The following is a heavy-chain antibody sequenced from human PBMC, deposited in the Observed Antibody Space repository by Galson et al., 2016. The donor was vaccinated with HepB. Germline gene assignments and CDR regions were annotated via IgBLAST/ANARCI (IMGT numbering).Heavy chain of an antibody. Sequence: SLRLSCAASGFTFSTYAIHWVRQAPGKGLEWVIVISYGAGGHKYFAASLKGCFTISRDNSRNTVYLQLNSLRAEDTAVYYCAKALAGVGPDLGGVYGMDVWGQGATVTFSS. J-gene: IGHJ6*02. CDR2: ISYGAGGHK. V-gene: IGHV3-30*14. CDR1: GFTFSTYA. D-gene: IGHD2-8*02. CDR3: AKALAGVGPDLGGVYGMDV.